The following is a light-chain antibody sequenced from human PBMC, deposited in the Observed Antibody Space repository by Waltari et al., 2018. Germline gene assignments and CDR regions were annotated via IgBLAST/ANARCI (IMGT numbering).Light chain of an antibody. CDR1: QSLTMHF. Sequence: VLTQSPGTLSLSPGEXATLSCRASQSLTMHFFPCYQQKPGQAPRPRIYGASSRAAGIPDRFSGSGSGTDFTLTISRLEPEDSAVYYCQQYGSSVMYTFGQGTKLEIK. CDR3: QQYGSSVMYT. J-gene: IGKJ2*01. CDR2: GAS. V-gene: IGKV3-20*01.